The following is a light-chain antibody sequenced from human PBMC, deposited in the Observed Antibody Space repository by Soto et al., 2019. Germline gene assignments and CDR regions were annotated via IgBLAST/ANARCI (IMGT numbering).Light chain of an antibody. J-gene: IGKJ1*01. Sequence: DIQMTQSPSSLSASVGDRVTITCRTSQGISNYLAWYQQKSGKAPKLLIYLASTLRSGVSSRFSGSRSGTDFTLTISSLQPEDVATYYCHKYNSAPRTFGQGTKVDIK. CDR3: HKYNSAPRT. CDR2: LAS. V-gene: IGKV1-27*01. CDR1: QGISNY.